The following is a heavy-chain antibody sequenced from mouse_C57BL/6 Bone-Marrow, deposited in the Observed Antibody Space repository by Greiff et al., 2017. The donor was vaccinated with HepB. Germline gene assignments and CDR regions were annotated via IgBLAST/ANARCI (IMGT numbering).Heavy chain of an antibody. CDR1: GYTFNDYY. J-gene: IGHJ2*01. Sequence: EVQLQQSGPVLVKPGASVKMSCKASGYTFNDYYMNWVKQSHGKSLEWIGVINPYNGCTSYNQKFKGKATLTVDKSSSTAYMELNSLTSEDSAVYYCARCPFYYYGSSYGFDYWGQGTTLTVSS. CDR2: INPYNGCT. CDR3: ARCPFYYYGSSYGFDY. V-gene: IGHV1-19*01. D-gene: IGHD1-1*01.